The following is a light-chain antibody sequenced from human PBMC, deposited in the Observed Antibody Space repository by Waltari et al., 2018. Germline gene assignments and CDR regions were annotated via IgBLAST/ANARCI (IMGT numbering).Light chain of an antibody. J-gene: IGLJ3*02. CDR3: QSYDDILRVWV. Sequence: QSVLAQPPSVSGAPGQRVIISCTGTTSDIGAGYHVHWYQQLPGPGSIRLIYDTTSRCSGVPDRFSGSKSGNSASLTITGLQAEDEADYYCQSYDDILRVWVIGGGTKVTVL. V-gene: IGLV1-40*01. CDR2: DTT. CDR1: TSDIGAGYH.